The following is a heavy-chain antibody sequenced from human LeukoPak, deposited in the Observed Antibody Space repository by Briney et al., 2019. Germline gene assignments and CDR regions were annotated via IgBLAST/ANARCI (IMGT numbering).Heavy chain of an antibody. J-gene: IGHJ3*02. D-gene: IGHD2-15*01. CDR3: AHYCSGGSCYSSRGAFDI. CDR2: IYYSGST. V-gene: IGHV4-39*01. Sequence: SETLSLTCTVSGGSISSSSYYWGWIHQPPGKGLEWIGSIYYSGSTYYNPSLKSRVTISGDTSKNQFSLKLSSVTAADTAVYYCAHYCSGGSCYSSRGAFDIWGQGTMVTVSS. CDR1: GGSISSSSYY.